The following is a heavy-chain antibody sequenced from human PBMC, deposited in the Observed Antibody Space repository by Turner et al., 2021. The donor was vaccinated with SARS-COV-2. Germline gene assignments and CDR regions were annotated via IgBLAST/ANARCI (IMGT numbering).Heavy chain of an antibody. CDR2: ISYDGSNK. D-gene: IGHD5-18*01. V-gene: IGHV3-30*18. Sequence: QVQLVESGGVVVQPGRSLRLSCAASGFTFSSYGMHWVRQAPGKGLEWVAVISYDGSNKYYADSVKGRFTISRDNSKNTLYLQMNSLRAEDTAVYYCAKVFFSYGYYAVYFDYWGQGTLVTVSS. CDR1: GFTFSSYG. J-gene: IGHJ4*02. CDR3: AKVFFSYGYYAVYFDY.